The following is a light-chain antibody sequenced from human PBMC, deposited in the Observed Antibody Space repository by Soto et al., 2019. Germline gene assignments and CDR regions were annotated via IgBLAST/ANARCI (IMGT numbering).Light chain of an antibody. CDR1: QNIHIN. J-gene: IGKJ2*01. CDR3: QQYEGWPRT. Sequence: EIVMTQSPDTLSVSPGDTATLSCRASQNIHINLAWYQQQPGQAPTLLIYGVTARAPGVPARFSGSGAGTGSTLTIRRVPSGDVCMFYCQQYEGWPRTFGLGTKVEIQ. CDR2: GVT. V-gene: IGKV3-15*01.